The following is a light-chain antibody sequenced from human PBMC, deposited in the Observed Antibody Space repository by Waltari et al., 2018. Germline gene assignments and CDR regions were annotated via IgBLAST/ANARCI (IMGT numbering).Light chain of an antibody. J-gene: IGLJ3*02. CDR3: SSYASSSTLWV. V-gene: IGLV2-14*01. CDR2: EVR. Sequence: QTALTQPASVSGSPGQSITIYCPGTRCDVGGSQNLSRSQQHPGKAPKLIIYEVRNRPSGFSSRFSGSKSGKMASLTTPGRQAEDEADYYCSSYASSSTLWVFGGGTKLTVL. CDR1: RCDVGGSQN.